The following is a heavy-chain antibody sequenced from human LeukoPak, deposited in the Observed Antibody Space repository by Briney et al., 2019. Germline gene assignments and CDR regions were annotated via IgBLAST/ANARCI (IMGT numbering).Heavy chain of an antibody. V-gene: IGHV4-59*02. D-gene: IGHD3-22*01. CDR3: ARELKGSGYSGPFDY. CDR2: MYHSGST. Sequence: PSETLSLTCTVSGDSVSSDYWSWIRQPPGKGLEWIGHMYHSGSTTYNPSLKSRVTISVDTAKNQFSLKLSSVTAADTAIYFCARELKGSGYSGPFDYWGQGALVTVSS. CDR1: GDSVSSDY. J-gene: IGHJ4*02.